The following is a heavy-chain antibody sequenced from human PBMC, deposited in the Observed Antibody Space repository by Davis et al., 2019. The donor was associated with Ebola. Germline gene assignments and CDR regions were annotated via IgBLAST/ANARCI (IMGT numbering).Heavy chain of an antibody. D-gene: IGHD1-26*01. Sequence: PGGSLRLSCAASGFAFRSYAMHWVRQAPGKGLEWVAVISFDGSNKYRADSFVGRFTISRDNSKNLVYLQMSSLRPEDTAVYYCARGTSSVIVVQPDYWGQGTMVTVS. CDR2: ISFDGSNK. CDR1: GFAFRSYA. CDR3: ARGTSSVIVVQPDY. J-gene: IGHJ4*02. V-gene: IGHV3-30-3*01.